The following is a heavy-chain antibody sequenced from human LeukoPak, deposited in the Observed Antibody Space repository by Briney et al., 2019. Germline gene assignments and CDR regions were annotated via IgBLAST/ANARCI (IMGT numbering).Heavy chain of an antibody. V-gene: IGHV4-59*01. CDR3: ASLRYGDYGMDV. J-gene: IGHJ6*02. CDR2: IYYSGST. Sequence: SETLSLTCTVSGGSISSYYWSWVRQPPRKELEWIGYIYYSGSTNYNPSLTSRVTISVDTSKNQFSLKLSSVTAADTAVYYCASLRYGDYGMDVWGQGTTVTVSS. CDR1: GGSISSYY. D-gene: IGHD4-17*01.